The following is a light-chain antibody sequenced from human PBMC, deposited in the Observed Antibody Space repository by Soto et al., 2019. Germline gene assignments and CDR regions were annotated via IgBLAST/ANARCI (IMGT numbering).Light chain of an antibody. Sequence: QTVVTQSPSASASLGASVKLTCTLSSGHSSYAIAWHQQQPDKGPRYLMKVNSDGSHNKGDGIPDRFSGSSSGAERYLTISSLQSEDEADYYCQTCDTGYWVFGGGTKLTVL. V-gene: IGLV4-69*01. J-gene: IGLJ3*02. CDR3: QTCDTGYWV. CDR2: VNSDGSH. CDR1: SGHSSYA.